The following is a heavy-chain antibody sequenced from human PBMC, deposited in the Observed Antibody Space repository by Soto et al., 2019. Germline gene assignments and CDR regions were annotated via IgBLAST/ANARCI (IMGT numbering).Heavy chain of an antibody. Sequence: GGSLRLSCAASGFTFSTSWMHWVRQAAGKGLVGVSRINSDASTTNYADSVKGRFTISRDNAKNTLYLQMDSLTAEDTAVYYCARGPSGWFGYDYWGQGTLVTVSS. CDR3: ARGPSGWFGYDY. V-gene: IGHV3-74*01. CDR2: INSDASTT. CDR1: GFTFSTSW. D-gene: IGHD6-19*01. J-gene: IGHJ4*02.